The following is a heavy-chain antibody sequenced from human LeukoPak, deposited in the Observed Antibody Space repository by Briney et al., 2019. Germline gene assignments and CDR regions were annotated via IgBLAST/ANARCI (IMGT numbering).Heavy chain of an antibody. CDR2: IYYSGST. V-gene: IGHV4-34*01. D-gene: IGHD3-16*02. J-gene: IGHJ6*02. CDR1: GGSFSGYY. CDR3: ARAPGAFGGVIVLYYYGMDV. Sequence: SETLSLTCAVYGGSFSGYYWSWIRQPPGKGLEWIGSIYYSGSTYYNPSLKSRVTISVDTSKNQFSLKLSSVTAADTAVYYCARAPGAFGGVIVLYYYGMDVWGQGTTVTVSS.